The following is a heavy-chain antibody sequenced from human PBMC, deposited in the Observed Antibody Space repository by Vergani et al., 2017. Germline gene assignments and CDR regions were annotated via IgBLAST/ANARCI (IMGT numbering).Heavy chain of an antibody. CDR2: ISWNSGSI. CDR3: AKVIFTLTPGYAFDT. J-gene: IGHJ3*02. CDR1: GLTFDDYA. Sequence: EVQLVESGGGLVQPGRSLRLSCAASGLTFDDYAMHWVRQAPGKGLEWVSGISWNSGSIGYADSVKGRFTISRDNAKNSLYLQMNSLRAEDTALYYCAKVIFTLTPGYAFDTWAKGQWSPSLQ. D-gene: IGHD3-16*01. V-gene: IGHV3-9*01.